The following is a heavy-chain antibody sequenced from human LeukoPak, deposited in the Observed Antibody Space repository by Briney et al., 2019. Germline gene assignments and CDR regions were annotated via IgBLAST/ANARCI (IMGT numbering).Heavy chain of an antibody. J-gene: IGHJ4*02. CDR2: INSDGTNT. Sequence: GGSLRLSCAASGFTFSNYWMHWVRQAPGKGLVWVSRINSDGTNTTYADSVKGRFTISRDNAKNTLYLQMNSLRAEDTAVYYCAKGSLGSWYYFDYWGQGTLVTVSS. CDR1: GFTFSNYW. V-gene: IGHV3-74*01. D-gene: IGHD6-13*01. CDR3: AKGSLGSWYYFDY.